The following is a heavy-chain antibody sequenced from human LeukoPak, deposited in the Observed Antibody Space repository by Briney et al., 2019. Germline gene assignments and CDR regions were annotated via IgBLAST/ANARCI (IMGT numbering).Heavy chain of an antibody. V-gene: IGHV4-34*01. J-gene: IGHJ6*03. CDR1: GFSITSGYY. D-gene: IGHD5-12*01. CDR3: ARGGGYDFHYYYYMDV. Sequence: SETLSLTCTVSGFSITSGYYWSWIRQPPGKGLEWIGEINHSGSTNYNPSLKSRVTISVDTSKNQFSLKLSSVTTADTAVYYCARGGGYDFHYYYYMDVWGKGTTVTVSS. CDR2: INHSGST.